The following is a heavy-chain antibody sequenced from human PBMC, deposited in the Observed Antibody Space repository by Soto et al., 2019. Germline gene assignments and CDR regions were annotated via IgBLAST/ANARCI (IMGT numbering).Heavy chain of an antibody. CDR1: GFTFNNYA. CDR3: AKDRNYPRDQFHN. J-gene: IGHJ4*02. D-gene: IGHD1-7*01. CDR2: ISANGQGI. Sequence: GGSLRLSCAASGFTFNNYAMSWVRQALGKGLEWVSAISANGQGIYYADSVKGRFIISRDSSKNTVFLHMDSLTAEDTAVYYCAKDRNYPRDQFHNWGQGTLVTVSS. V-gene: IGHV3-23*01.